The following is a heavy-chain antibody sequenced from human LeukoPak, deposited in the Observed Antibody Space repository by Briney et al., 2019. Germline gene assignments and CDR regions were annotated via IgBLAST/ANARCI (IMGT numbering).Heavy chain of an antibody. CDR2: INPSGGST. V-gene: IGHV1-46*01. CDR3: ARILWAVGYSYGYEDY. D-gene: IGHD5-18*01. CDR1: GYTFTSYY. Sequence: ASVKVSCKASGYTFTSYYMHWVRQAPGQGLVWMGIINPSGGSTSYAQKFQGRVTMTRDTSTSTVYMELSSLRSEDTAVYYCARILWAVGYSYGYEDYWGQGTLVTVSS. J-gene: IGHJ4*02.